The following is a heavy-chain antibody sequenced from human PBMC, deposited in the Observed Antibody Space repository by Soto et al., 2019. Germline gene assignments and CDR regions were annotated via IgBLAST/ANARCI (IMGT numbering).Heavy chain of an antibody. Sequence: QVQLQESGPGLVKPSETLSLTCTVSGGSVSSGSYYWSWIRQPPGKGLEWIGYIYYSGSTNYNPSLKSRVTISVDPSKSQFSRKLSSVTAADTAVYYCARGVDADNCCYGMDVWGQGTTVTGSS. CDR3: ARGVDADNCCYGMDV. J-gene: IGHJ6*02. D-gene: IGHD3-3*01. CDR2: IYYSGST. V-gene: IGHV4-61*01. CDR1: GGSVSSGSYY.